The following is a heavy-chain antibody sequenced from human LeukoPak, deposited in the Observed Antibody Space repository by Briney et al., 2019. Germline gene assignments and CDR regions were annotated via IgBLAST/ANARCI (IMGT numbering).Heavy chain of an antibody. CDR1: GFTFSSYS. Sequence: GGSLRLSCAASGFTFSSYSMNWVRQAPGKGLEWVSSISSSSSYIYYADSVKGRFTISRDSAKNSLYLQMNSLRAEDTAVYYCARDGVTMVRGVKVLDYYYYYMDVWGKGTTVTISS. CDR3: ARDGVTMVRGVKVLDYYYYYMDV. CDR2: ISSSSSYI. V-gene: IGHV3-21*01. J-gene: IGHJ6*03. D-gene: IGHD3-10*01.